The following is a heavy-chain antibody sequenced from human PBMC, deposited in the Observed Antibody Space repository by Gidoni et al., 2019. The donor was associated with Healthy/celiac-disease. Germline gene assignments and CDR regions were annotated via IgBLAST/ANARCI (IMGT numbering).Heavy chain of an antibody. J-gene: IGHJ4*02. Sequence: QVQLVESGGGVVQPGRSLRLSCAASGFTFSSYGMHWVRQAPGKGLEWVAVISYDGSNKYYADSVKGRFTISRDNSKNTLYLQMNSLRAEDTAVYYCAKDPYRFGELLEYWGQGTLVTVSS. V-gene: IGHV3-30*18. CDR1: GFTFSSYG. CDR2: ISYDGSNK. D-gene: IGHD3-10*01. CDR3: AKDPYRFGELLEY.